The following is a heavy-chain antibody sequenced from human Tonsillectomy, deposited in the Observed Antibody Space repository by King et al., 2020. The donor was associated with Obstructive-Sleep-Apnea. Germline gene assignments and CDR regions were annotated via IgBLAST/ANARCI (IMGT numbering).Heavy chain of an antibody. V-gene: IGHV3-23*04. J-gene: IGHJ4*02. D-gene: IGHD3-10*01. CDR3: AKEGGGSGVYWVDS. Sequence: VQLVESGGGLVQPGGSLRLSCAASGFTFTTYAISWVRQAPGKGLEWVSAINRRGTTSYAGSVRGRFTISRDNSKYTVDLQVNSLRAEDTAIYYCAKEGGGSGVYWVDSWGQGTLVTVSS. CDR2: INRRGTT. CDR1: GFTFTTYA.